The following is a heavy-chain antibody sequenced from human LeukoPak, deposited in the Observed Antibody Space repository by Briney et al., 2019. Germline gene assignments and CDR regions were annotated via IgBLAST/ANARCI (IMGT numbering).Heavy chain of an antibody. Sequence: GGSLRLSCAASGFTFSSYGMHWVRQAPGKGLEWVAFIRYDGSNKYYADSVKGRFTISRDNSKNTLFLQMNSLRAEDTAMYYCLIVVVPAAINPLNRFDPWGQGTLVTVSS. CDR1: GFTFSSYG. CDR3: LIVVVPAAINPLNRFDP. CDR2: IRYDGSNK. V-gene: IGHV3-30*02. J-gene: IGHJ5*02. D-gene: IGHD2-2*01.